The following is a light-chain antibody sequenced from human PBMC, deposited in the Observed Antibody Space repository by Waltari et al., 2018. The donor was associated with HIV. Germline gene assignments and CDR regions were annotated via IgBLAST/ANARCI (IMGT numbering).Light chain of an antibody. CDR2: AAS. J-gene: IGKJ4*01. V-gene: IGKV3-20*01. Sequence: IVLTQSPGTLSLSPGERATLSCRASQSVTSSYLAWYQQKPGQAPRLLLYAASSRATGIPDRFSGSGSGTDFTLTISRLEPEDFAVYYCQQYDDSRALSFGGGTKVEI. CDR1: QSVTSSY. CDR3: QQYDDSRALS.